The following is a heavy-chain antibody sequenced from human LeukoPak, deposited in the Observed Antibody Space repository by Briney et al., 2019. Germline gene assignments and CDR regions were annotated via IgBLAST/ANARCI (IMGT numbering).Heavy chain of an antibody. CDR1: GGSINNYY. CDR3: AREGNGVFDI. D-gene: IGHD1-1*01. CDR2: VYSTGTT. Sequence: ASETLSLTCTVSGGSINNYYWSCIRQPAGKGLEWIGRVYSTGTTYYSPSLKSRLTMSVDKSKNQFSLKLSSVTAADTAVYYCAREGNGVFDIGAQGKMVTVSS. V-gene: IGHV4-4*07. J-gene: IGHJ3*02.